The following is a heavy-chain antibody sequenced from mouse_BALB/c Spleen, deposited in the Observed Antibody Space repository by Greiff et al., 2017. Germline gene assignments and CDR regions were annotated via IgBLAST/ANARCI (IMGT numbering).Heavy chain of an antibody. CDR2: IWWDDDK. CDR1: GFSLSTSGMG. Sequence: QVTLKECGPGILQPSQTLSLTCSFSGFSLSTSGMGVGWIRQPSGKGLEWLAHIWWDDDKRYNPALKSRLTISKDTSSNQVFLKIASVDTADTATYYCARIGGTVVRYAMDYWGQGTSVTVSS. CDR3: ARIGGTVVRYAMDY. D-gene: IGHD1-1*01. V-gene: IGHV8-8*01. J-gene: IGHJ4*01.